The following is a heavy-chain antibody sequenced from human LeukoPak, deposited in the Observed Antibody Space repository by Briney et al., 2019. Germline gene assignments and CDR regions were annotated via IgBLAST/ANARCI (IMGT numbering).Heavy chain of an antibody. D-gene: IGHD3-10*01. J-gene: IGHJ5*02. Sequence: ASVKVSCKASGGTFSSYAISWVRQAPGQGLEWMGGIIPISGTANYAQKFQGRVTITADESTSTAYMELSSLRSEDTAVYYCARDVRFGANWFDPWGQGTLVTVSS. CDR2: IIPISGTA. CDR3: ARDVRFGANWFDP. V-gene: IGHV1-69*13. CDR1: GGTFSSYA.